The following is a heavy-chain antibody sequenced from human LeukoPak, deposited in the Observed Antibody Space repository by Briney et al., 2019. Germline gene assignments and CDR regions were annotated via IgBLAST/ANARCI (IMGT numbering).Heavy chain of an antibody. V-gene: IGHV3-74*01. Sequence: PGGSLRLSCAASGSTFSSYWMNWVRQAPGKGLVWVSRINSDGSSTIYADSVKGRFTISRDNAKNTVYLQMNSLRAEDTALYYCARIRNTGDFDYWGQGTLVTVSS. CDR1: GSTFSSYW. D-gene: IGHD3-16*01. CDR2: INSDGSST. CDR3: ARIRNTGDFDY. J-gene: IGHJ4*02.